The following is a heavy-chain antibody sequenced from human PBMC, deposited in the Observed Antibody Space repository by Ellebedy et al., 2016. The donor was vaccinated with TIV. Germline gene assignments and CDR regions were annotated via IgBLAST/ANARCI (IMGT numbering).Heavy chain of an antibody. D-gene: IGHD6-19*01. Sequence: GESLKISXAASGFTFSNHYMSWVRQTPGEGLEWVSAIGRGGDTHYRDSVKGRFTISRENAKNSLYLQMNSLKVGDTATYYCARGGIQVSGIDEFDFWGQGIPVTVSA. V-gene: IGHV3-13*01. CDR2: IGRGGDT. CDR3: ARGGIQVSGIDEFDF. CDR1: GFTFSNHY. J-gene: IGHJ4*02.